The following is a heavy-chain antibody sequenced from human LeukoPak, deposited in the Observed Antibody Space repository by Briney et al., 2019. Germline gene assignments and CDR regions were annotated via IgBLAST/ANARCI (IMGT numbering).Heavy chain of an antibody. CDR2: IYYSGST. V-gene: IGHV4-39*01. CDR3: ARVILTGYYPLDY. D-gene: IGHD3-9*01. J-gene: IGHJ4*02. CDR1: GDSISSSSYY. Sequence: SETLSLTCTVSGDSISSSSYYWGWIRQPPGKGLEWIGSIYYSGSTYYNPSLKSRVTISVDTSKNQFSLKLSSVTAADTAVYYCARVILTGYYPLDYWGQGTLVTVSS.